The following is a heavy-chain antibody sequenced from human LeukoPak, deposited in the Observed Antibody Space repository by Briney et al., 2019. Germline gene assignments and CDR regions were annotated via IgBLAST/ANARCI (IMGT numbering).Heavy chain of an antibody. CDR1: GFTFSSYG. CDR3: AREVQLERLKGPYGMDV. J-gene: IGHJ6*02. CDR2: IWYDGSNK. D-gene: IGHD1-1*01. V-gene: IGHV3-33*01. Sequence: GRYLRLSCAASGFTFSSYGMHWGRQAPGKGLEWVAVIWYDGSNKYYADSVKGRFTISRDNSKNTLYLQMNSLRAEDTAVYYCAREVQLERLKGPYGMDVWGQGTTVTVSS.